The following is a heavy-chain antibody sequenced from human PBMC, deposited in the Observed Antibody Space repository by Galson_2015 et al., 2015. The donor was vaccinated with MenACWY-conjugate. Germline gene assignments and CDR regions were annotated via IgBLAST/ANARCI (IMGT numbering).Heavy chain of an antibody. CDR3: SRTGATPGDY. CDR1: GFSLSTSGVG. D-gene: IGHD2-15*01. J-gene: IGHJ4*02. CDR2: IYWDDGK. Sequence: PPLVKPSQTRTLPCTFSGFSLSTSGVGVGWIRQPPGKALEWLALIYWDDGKRYSPSLRSRLTITKDTSKNHVVLTMTNMDPVDTATYYCSRTGATPGDYWGQGSLVTVSS. V-gene: IGHV2-5*02.